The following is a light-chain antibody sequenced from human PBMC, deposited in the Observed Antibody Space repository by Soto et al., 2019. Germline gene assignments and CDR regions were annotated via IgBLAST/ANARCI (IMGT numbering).Light chain of an antibody. J-gene: IGLJ1*01. CDR1: SSDVCFYNF. Sequence: QSVLTQPPSASGSPGQSLTISCTGTSSDVCFYNFVSWYQQRPGKAPKLVIYEVTKRPSGVPDRFSGSKSGSTASLTVSGLQADDEAEYYCASYAGTKLFVFGSGTKLTVL. CDR2: EVT. V-gene: IGLV2-8*01. CDR3: ASYAGTKLFV.